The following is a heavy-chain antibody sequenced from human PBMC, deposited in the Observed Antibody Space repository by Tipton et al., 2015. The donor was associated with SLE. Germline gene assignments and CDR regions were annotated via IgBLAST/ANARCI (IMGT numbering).Heavy chain of an antibody. CDR1: GASISGYF. V-gene: IGHV4-31*03. Sequence: TLSLTCIVSGASISGYFWTWIRQLPGKGLEWIGYIYYSGNTYYNPSLGSRLTISVDTSKDQFSLRLTSVTAADTAVYYCARATDWNLSPDVWGKGTTVTVSS. CDR2: IYYSGNT. J-gene: IGHJ6*04. D-gene: IGHD1-7*01. CDR3: ARATDWNLSPDV.